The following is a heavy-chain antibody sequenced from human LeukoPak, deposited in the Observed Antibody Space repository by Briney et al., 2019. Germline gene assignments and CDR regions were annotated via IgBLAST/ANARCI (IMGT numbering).Heavy chain of an antibody. Sequence: GGSLRLSCAASGFTFSSYAMHWVRQAPGKGLEWVAVISYDGSNKYYADSVKGRFTISKDNSKNTLYLQMNSLRAEDTAMYYCAREVVGGDFWNYWGQGTLVTVSS. D-gene: IGHD3-3*01. CDR2: ISYDGSNK. CDR3: AREVVGGDFWNY. CDR1: GFTFSSYA. V-gene: IGHV3-30*04. J-gene: IGHJ4*02.